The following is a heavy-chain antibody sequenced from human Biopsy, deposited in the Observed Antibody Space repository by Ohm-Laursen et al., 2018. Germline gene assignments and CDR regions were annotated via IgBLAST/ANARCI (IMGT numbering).Heavy chain of an antibody. J-gene: IGHJ4*02. V-gene: IGHV3-21*01. CDR2: ISASGNHI. CDR3: ARDGEAKYCKHGVCPSDF. CDR1: GFTFSGFS. D-gene: IGHD2-8*01. Sequence: SLRLSCAASGFTFSGFSMNWVRQAPGKGLEWVSSISASGNHIYYTGSVKGRFTVSRDNGKNPVYLQMNSLRVEDTAVYYCARDGEAKYCKHGVCPSDFWGQGTLVTVSS.